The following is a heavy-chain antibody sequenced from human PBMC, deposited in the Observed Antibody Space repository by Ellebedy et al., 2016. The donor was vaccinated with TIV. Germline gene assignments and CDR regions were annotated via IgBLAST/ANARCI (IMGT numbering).Heavy chain of an antibody. J-gene: IGHJ5*02. Sequence: MPSETLSLTCSVSGASISSHYWSWIRQSAGRGLEWIGRLHASGGANYNPSLRSRVAISGDTSKNQFSLQLSSMTAADTAVYYCVKGYGTGTDHTWFDPWGQGTLVTVSS. CDR3: VKGYGTGTDHTWFDP. CDR2: LHASGGA. V-gene: IGHV4-4*07. D-gene: IGHD3-10*01. CDR1: GASISSHY.